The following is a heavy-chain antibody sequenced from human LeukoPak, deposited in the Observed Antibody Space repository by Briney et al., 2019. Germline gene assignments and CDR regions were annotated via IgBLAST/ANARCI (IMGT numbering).Heavy chain of an antibody. CDR1: GYSFTSYW. CDR2: IYPGDSDT. CDR3: ARLCAEYYYDSSGYPNPLDY. J-gene: IGHJ4*02. V-gene: IGHV5-51*01. D-gene: IGHD3-22*01. Sequence: GESLKISCKGSGYSFTSYWIGWVRQMPGKGLEWMGIIYPGDSDTRYSPSFQGQVTISADKSISTAYLQWSSLKASDTAVYYCARLCAEYYYDSSGYPNPLDYWGQGTLVTVSS.